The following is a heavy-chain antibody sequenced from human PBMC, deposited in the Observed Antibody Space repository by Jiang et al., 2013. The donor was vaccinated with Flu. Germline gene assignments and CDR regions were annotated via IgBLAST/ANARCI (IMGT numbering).Heavy chain of an antibody. J-gene: IGHJ6*02. CDR1: GGSISTSSYY. V-gene: IGHV4-39*01. CDR3: ARQGYYYGMDV. Sequence: GPGLVKPSETLSLTCTVSGGSISTSSYYWGWIRQPPGKGLEWIGSIYYSGSTYYNPSLKSRVTISVDTSKNQFSLKLSSVTAADTAVYYCARQGYYYGMDVWGQGTTVTVSS. CDR2: IYYSGST.